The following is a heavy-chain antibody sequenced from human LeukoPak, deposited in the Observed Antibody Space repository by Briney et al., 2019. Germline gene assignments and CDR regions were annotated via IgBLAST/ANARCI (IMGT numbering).Heavy chain of an antibody. CDR2: MNPNSGNT. CDR3: ARYYFLYCSSTSCYADPYNWFDP. V-gene: IGHV1-8*03. Sequence: ASVKVSCKASGYTFTSYDINWVRQATGQGLEWMGWMNPNSGNTGYAQKFQGRVTITRNTSISTAYMELSSLRSEDTAVYYCARYYFLYCSSTSCYADPYNWFDPWGQGTLVTVSS. CDR1: GYTFTSYD. J-gene: IGHJ5*02. D-gene: IGHD2-2*01.